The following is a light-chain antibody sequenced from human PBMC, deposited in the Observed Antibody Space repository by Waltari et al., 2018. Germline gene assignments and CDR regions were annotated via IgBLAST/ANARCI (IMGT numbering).Light chain of an antibody. J-gene: IGKJ4*01. Sequence: IQLTQSPSSLSASVGDRVTITCRASQGISSYLAWYQQKPGKAPNLLIYDASTLQSGVPSRFSGSGSGTDFTPTISSLQPEDFATYYCQQLINYPRVTFGGGTKVEIK. CDR3: QQLINYPRVT. V-gene: IGKV1-9*01. CDR2: DAS. CDR1: QGISSY.